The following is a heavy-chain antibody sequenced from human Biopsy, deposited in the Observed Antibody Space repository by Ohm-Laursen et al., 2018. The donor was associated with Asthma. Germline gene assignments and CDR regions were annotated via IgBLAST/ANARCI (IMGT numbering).Heavy chain of an antibody. CDR1: GFTFDDYA. Sequence: SLRLSCAASGFTFDDYAMHWVRQGPGKGLEWVALVSSDGHNKYYEDSVKGCFTISRDNSRNRLYLQINSLTVEDSAVYFCARQSGQEYGDSIPFDTWGQGTKVAVSS. V-gene: IGHV3-30*03. D-gene: IGHD3-22*01. CDR2: VSSDGHNK. J-gene: IGHJ3*02. CDR3: ARQSGQEYGDSIPFDT.